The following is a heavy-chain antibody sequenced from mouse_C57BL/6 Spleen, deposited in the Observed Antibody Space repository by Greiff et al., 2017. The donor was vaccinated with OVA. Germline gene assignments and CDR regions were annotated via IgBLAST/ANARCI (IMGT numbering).Heavy chain of an antibody. J-gene: IGHJ4*01. V-gene: IGHV1-26*01. D-gene: IGHD2-2*01. Sequence: EVQLQQSGPELVKPGASVKISCKASGYTFTDYYMNWVKQSHGKSLEWIGDINPNNGGTGYNQKFKGKATLTVDKSSSTAYLELRSLTSEDSAGYDCAREGTMVTTRAMDYWGQGTSVTVSS. CDR1: GYTFTDYY. CDR2: INPNNGGT. CDR3: AREGTMVTTRAMDY.